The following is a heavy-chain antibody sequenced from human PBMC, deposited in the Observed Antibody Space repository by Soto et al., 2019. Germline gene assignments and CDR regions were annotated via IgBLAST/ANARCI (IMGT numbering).Heavy chain of an antibody. J-gene: IGHJ4*02. D-gene: IGHD3-16*01. CDR2: IKYDGAEK. V-gene: IGHV3-7*05. CDR3: ARDGVVPGLYFDY. CDR1: GFTFSDYW. Sequence: GGSLRLSCAASGFTFSDYWMNWVRQAPGKGLEWVASIKYDGAEKSYVDSVKGRFTISRDNPKNSVYLQMASLRAEDTAVYYCARDGVVPGLYFDYWGQGTPVTVSS.